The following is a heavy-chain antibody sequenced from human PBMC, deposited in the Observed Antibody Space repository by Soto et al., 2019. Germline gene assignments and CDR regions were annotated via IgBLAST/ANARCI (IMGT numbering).Heavy chain of an antibody. CDR1: GFTFENFA. CDR2: ISWNSGTI. D-gene: IGHD2-8*01. Sequence: TVGSLGLSCVVSGFTFENFAMHWVRQAPGKGLEWVSGISWNSGTIDYADSVKGRFTISRDNAKNSHYLQMDSLRVEDTALYYCAKMGHYNNGSVDSWGQGMQVTVSS. J-gene: IGHJ4*02. CDR3: AKMGHYNNGSVDS. V-gene: IGHV3-9*01.